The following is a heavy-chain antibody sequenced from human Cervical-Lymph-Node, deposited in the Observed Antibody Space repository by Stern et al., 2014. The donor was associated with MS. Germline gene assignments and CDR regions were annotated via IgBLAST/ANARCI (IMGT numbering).Heavy chain of an antibody. J-gene: IGHJ4*02. CDR2: ISYDGSNK. D-gene: IGHD6-19*01. CDR1: GFTFSSYG. CDR3: AKDCGYSSGWLYYFDY. Sequence: QVQLVESGGGVVQPGRSLRLSCAASGFTFSSYGMHWVRQAPGKGLEWVAVISYDGSNKYYADSVKGRFTISRDNSKNTLYLQMNSLRAEDTAVYYCAKDCGYSSGWLYYFDYWGQGTLVTVSS. V-gene: IGHV3-30*18.